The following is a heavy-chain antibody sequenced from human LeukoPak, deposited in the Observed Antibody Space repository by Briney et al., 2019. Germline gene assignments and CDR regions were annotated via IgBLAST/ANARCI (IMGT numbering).Heavy chain of an antibody. CDR3: AREKLGRYSGYDSPWRYFDY. V-gene: IGHV3-53*01. D-gene: IGHD5-12*01. J-gene: IGHJ4*02. Sequence: GGSLRLSCVASGFTVSSNYMSWVRQAPGKGLEWVSVIYSGGNTYYADSVKGRFTISRDNSKNTLYLQMNSLRAEDTAVYYCAREKLGRYSGYDSPWRYFDYWGQGTLVTVSS. CDR1: GFTVSSNY. CDR2: IYSGGNT.